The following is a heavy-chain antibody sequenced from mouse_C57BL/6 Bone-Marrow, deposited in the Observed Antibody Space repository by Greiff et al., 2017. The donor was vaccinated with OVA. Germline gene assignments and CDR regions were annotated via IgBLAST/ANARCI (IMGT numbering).Heavy chain of an antibody. Sequence: EVKLVESGGGLVQPGGSLKLSCAASGFTFSDYYMSWVRQTPEKRLEWVAYISNGGGSTYYPDTVKGRFTISRDNAKNTLYLQMSRLKSEDTAMYYCAILGYDGYYYAMDYWGQGTSVTVSA. CDR3: AILGYDGYYYAMDY. D-gene: IGHD2-2*01. V-gene: IGHV5-12*01. CDR2: ISNGGGST. J-gene: IGHJ4*01. CDR1: GFTFSDYY.